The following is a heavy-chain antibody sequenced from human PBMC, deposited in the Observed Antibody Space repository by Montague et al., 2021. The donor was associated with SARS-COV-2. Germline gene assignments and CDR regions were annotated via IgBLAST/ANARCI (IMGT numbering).Heavy chain of an antibody. CDR3: ARVMSGYSGYDLRLIYYYHGMDV. CDR1: GFTVSRNY. V-gene: IGHV3-53*01. J-gene: IGHJ6*02. D-gene: IGHD5-12*01. CDR2: IYSGGST. Sequence: SLRLSCAASGFTVSRNYMSLFRQAPGKGLEWVSVIYSGGSTYYAYSVKGRFTISRDNSKNTLYLQMNSLRAEDTALYYCARVMSGYSGYDLRLIYYYHGMDVWGQGTTVTVSS.